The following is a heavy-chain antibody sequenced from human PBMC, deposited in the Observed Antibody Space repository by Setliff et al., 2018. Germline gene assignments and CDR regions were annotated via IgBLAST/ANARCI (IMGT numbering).Heavy chain of an antibody. Sequence: GTSVKVSCKASGFTFTSSAVQWVRQARGQRLEWIGWIVVGSGNTNYAQKFQERVTITRDMSTSTAYMELSSLRSEDTAVYYCARDVFPYHYEGAFDIWGQGTMVT. D-gene: IGHD3-22*01. CDR2: IVVGSGNT. CDR3: ARDVFPYHYEGAFDI. CDR1: GFTFTSSA. V-gene: IGHV1-58*01. J-gene: IGHJ3*02.